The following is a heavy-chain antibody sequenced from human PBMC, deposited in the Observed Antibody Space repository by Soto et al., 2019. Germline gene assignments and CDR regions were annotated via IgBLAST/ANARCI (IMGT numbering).Heavy chain of an antibody. Sequence: PEETLSLTCTVSGGSISSYYWSWIRQPPGKGLEWIGYIYYSGSTNYNPSLKSRVTISVDTSKNQFSLKLSSVTAADTAVYYCAREGVRGMDVWGQGTTVTVSS. V-gene: IGHV4-59*12. J-gene: IGHJ6*02. CDR2: IYYSGST. CDR3: AREGVRGMDV. CDR1: GGSISSYY.